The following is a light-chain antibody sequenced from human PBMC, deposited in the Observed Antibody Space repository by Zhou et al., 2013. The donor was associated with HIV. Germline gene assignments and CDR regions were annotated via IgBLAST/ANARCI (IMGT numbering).Light chain of an antibody. CDR1: QGISNY. J-gene: IGKJ2*03. CDR2: AAS. Sequence: IQLTQSPSYVSAYVGDRVDISCRASQGISNYLAWYQQKPGKVPKLLIYAASTLQSGVPSRFSGSGSGTEFTLTISSLQPDDFATYYCQQYQGLPYSFGQGTNLEFK. CDR3: QQYQGLPYS. V-gene: IGKV1-27*01.